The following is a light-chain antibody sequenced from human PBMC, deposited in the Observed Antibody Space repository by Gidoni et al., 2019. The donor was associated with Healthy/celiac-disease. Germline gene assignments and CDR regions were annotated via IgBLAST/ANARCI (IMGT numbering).Light chain of an antibody. J-gene: IGLJ1*01. CDR2: EVS. CDR1: SSDVGGYNY. V-gene: IGLV2-14*01. CDR3: SSNTSSSTSHYV. Sequence: QSALTQPASVSGSPGQSITISCTGTSSDVGGYNYVSWYQQHPGKAPKLMIYEVSNRPSGVSNRFSGPKSGNTASLTISGLQAEDEADYYCSSNTSSSTSHYVFGTGTNEGHRP.